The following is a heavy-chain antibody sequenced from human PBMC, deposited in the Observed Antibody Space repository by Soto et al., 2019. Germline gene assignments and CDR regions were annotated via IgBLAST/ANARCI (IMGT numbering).Heavy chain of an antibody. Sequence: GASVKVSCKASGYTFTSYDINWVRQTTGQGLEWMGWMNPNSANKAYAQNFQGRVTMTRDTSISTAYMELSSLTSEDTAVYYCSRGGGYYDSNGYYSRVPFDPWGQGTPVTVSS. CDR3: SRGGGYYDSNGYYSRVPFDP. CDR1: GYTFTSYD. J-gene: IGHJ5*02. V-gene: IGHV1-8*01. D-gene: IGHD3-22*01. CDR2: MNPNSANK.